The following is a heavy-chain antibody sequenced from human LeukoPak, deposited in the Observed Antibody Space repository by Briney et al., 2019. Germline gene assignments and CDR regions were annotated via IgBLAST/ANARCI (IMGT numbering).Heavy chain of an antibody. CDR1: GXTFSSDA. D-gene: IGHD4-17*01. CDR3: ARGRGATSNFDN. V-gene: IGHV3-23*01. CDR2: ISASGDGT. Sequence: GGSLRLSCAASGXTFSSDAMSWVRQAPGKGLEWVSTISASGDGTYYADSVKGRFSVSRDNSKNTLSLQMNSLRGEDTAVYYCARGRGATSNFDNWGQGTLVTVSS. J-gene: IGHJ4*02.